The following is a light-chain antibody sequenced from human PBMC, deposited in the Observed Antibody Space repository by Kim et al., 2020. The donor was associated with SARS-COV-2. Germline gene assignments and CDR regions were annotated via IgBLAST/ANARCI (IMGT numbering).Light chain of an antibody. V-gene: IGKV3-11*01. Sequence: IVLTQSPATLSLSPGERATLSCRASQYIDNWLAWYQQKPGQVPRLLIYDASNRATGIPARFSGSGSGTDFTLTISSLEPEDFAVYYCQHRRTWPLTFGQGTKLEIK. CDR2: DAS. J-gene: IGKJ2*01. CDR3: QHRRTWPLT. CDR1: QYIDNW.